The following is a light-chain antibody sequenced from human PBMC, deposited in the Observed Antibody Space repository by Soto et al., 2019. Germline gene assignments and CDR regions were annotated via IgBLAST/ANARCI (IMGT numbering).Light chain of an antibody. Sequence: QSALTQPPSASGSPGQSVTISCTGTSSDVGGYNSVSWYQQHPGKAPKLIIYEVTKRPSGVPDRFSGSKSGNTASLTVSGLQAEDEADHYCSSHAGIINVVFGGGTKLTVL. CDR2: EVT. CDR1: SSDVGGYNS. CDR3: SSHAGIINVV. J-gene: IGLJ3*02. V-gene: IGLV2-8*01.